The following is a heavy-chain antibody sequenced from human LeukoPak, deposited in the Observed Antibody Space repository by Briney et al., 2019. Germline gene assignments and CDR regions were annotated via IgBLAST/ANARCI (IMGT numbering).Heavy chain of an antibody. CDR1: GYTFTYRY. J-gene: IGHJ4*02. V-gene: IGHV1-45*02. CDR2: ITPFNGNT. Sequence: ASVKVSCKASGYTFTYRYLHWVRQAPGQALEWMGWITPFNGNTNYAQKFQDRVTITRDRSMSTAYMELSSLRSEDTAMYYCAEGELSYSFDYWGQGTLLTVSS. CDR3: AEGELSYSFDY. D-gene: IGHD3-16*02.